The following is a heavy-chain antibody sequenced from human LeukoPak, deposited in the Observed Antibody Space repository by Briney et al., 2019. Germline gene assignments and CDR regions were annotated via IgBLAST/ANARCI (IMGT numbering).Heavy chain of an antibody. Sequence: SQTLSLTCAISGDSVSSNSAAWNWIRQSPSRGLDWLERTYYRSKWYNDYAVSVKTRITINPDPSNNQFCLQLNSLTPEDTAVYYCARWVVPYDYVWGSYRPPPSYFVYWGQGTLVTVSS. CDR2: TYYRSKWYN. CDR1: GDSVSSNSAA. CDR3: ARWVVPYDYVWGSYRPPPSYFVY. D-gene: IGHD3-16*02. J-gene: IGHJ4*02. V-gene: IGHV6-1*01.